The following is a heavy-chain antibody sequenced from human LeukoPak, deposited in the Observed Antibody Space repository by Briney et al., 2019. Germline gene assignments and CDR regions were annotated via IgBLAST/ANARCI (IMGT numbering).Heavy chain of an antibody. Sequence: GGSLRLSSVATASTFPNYWMTWVRQAPGKGLNCVDNIKPDASVKHFVDSVRGRFTISRDNAKDSLYLQMNSLRAEDTAVYYCVRGTSGTVVRGVAWAWFDPWGQGTLVTVSS. CDR1: ASTFPNYW. V-gene: IGHV3-7*05. J-gene: IGHJ5*02. D-gene: IGHD3-10*01. CDR3: VRGTSGTVVRGVAWAWFDP. CDR2: IKPDASVK.